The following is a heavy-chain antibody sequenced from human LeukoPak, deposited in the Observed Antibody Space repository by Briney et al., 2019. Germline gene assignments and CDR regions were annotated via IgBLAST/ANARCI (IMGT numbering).Heavy chain of an antibody. D-gene: IGHD2-2*02. Sequence: ETLSLTCAVYGGSFSGYYMSWVRQAPGKGLEWVSVIYSGGSTYYADSVKGRFTISRDNSKNTLYLQMNSLRAEDTAVYYCARGLNTPPSSWGQGTLVTVSS. CDR3: ARGLNTPPSS. V-gene: IGHV3-53*01. CDR1: GGSFSGYY. CDR2: IYSGGST. J-gene: IGHJ4*02.